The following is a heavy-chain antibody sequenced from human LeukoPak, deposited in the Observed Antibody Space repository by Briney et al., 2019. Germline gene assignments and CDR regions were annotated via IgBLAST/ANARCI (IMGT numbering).Heavy chain of an antibody. CDR1: GFTFSNYG. V-gene: IGHV3-48*02. D-gene: IGHD5-12*01. Sequence: GGSLRLSCAASGFTFSNYGMNWVRQAPGKRLEWVSYISSSSDAIYYADSVKGRFTISRDNAENSLYLQLNSLRDEDTAVYYCARAMRSGYDYWGQGTLVTVSS. CDR3: ARAMRSGYDY. CDR2: ISSSSDAI. J-gene: IGHJ4*02.